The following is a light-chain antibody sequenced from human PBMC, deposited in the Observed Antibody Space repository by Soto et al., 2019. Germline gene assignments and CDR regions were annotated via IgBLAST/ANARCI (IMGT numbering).Light chain of an antibody. CDR2: AAS. V-gene: IGKV1-9*01. CDR3: QQINSYPFT. J-gene: IGKJ3*01. Sequence: DIQLTQSPSFLSASVGDRVTITCRASQGISSYLAWYQQKPGKASKLLIYAASTLQSGVPSRFSGSGSGTEFTLTISSLQPEDFATYYCQQINSYPFTFGPGTKVDIK. CDR1: QGISSY.